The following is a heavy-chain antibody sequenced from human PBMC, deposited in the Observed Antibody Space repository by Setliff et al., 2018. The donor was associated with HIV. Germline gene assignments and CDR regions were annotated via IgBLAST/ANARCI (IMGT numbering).Heavy chain of an antibody. CDR1: GGSFSDYY. J-gene: IGHJ4*02. D-gene: IGHD1-1*01. V-gene: IGHV4-34*01. Sequence: SETLSLTCAVYGGSFSDYYWTWIRQSPGKGLEWIGEINHRGSTNYNPSLKSRVTVSVDTSKNQFSLKLSSVTAADTAVYYCAQLGMVDDFDYWGQGTLVTVSS. CDR3: AQLGMVDDFDY. CDR2: INHRGST.